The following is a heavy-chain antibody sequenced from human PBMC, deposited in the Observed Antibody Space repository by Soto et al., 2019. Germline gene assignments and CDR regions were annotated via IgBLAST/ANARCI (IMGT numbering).Heavy chain of an antibody. J-gene: IGHJ4*02. Sequence: GASVKVSCNASGYTFTGYYMHWVRQAPGQGLEWMGWINPNSGGTNYAQKFQGRVTMTRDTSISTAYMELSRLRSDDTAVYYCARSYCSGGSCYSGPDYWGQGTLVTVSS. CDR1: GYTFTGYY. CDR3: ARSYCSGGSCYSGPDY. CDR2: INPNSGGT. V-gene: IGHV1-2*02. D-gene: IGHD2-15*01.